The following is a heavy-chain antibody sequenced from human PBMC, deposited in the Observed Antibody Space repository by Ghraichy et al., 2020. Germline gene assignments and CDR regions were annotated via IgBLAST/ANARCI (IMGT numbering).Heavy chain of an antibody. V-gene: IGHV3-7*03. D-gene: IGHD4-17*01. CDR2: IKQDGSEK. Sequence: GGSLRLSCAASGFTFSSYWMSWVRQAPGKGLEWVANIKQDGSEKYYVDSVKGRFTISRDNAKNSLYLQMNSLRAEDTAVYYCARDQRSVGDYDPLYWGQGTLVTVSS. CDR1: GFTFSSYW. J-gene: IGHJ4*02. CDR3: ARDQRSVGDYDPLY.